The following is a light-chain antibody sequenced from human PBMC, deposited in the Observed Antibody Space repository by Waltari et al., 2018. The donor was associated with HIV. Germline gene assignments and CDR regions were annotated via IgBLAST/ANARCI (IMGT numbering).Light chain of an antibody. V-gene: IGLV7-43*01. CDR1: TAAVTSGYY. J-gene: IGLJ3*02. Sequence: HTVVTQEPSLTVSPGGTVTLTCASGTAAVTSGYYPNWFQQKPGQAPRALIYSPSNKQSSAPAQFSGCLLGGKAALPLSGVQPEDEAEYYCLLYYGGAWVFGGGTKLTVL. CDR2: SPS. CDR3: LLYYGGAWV.